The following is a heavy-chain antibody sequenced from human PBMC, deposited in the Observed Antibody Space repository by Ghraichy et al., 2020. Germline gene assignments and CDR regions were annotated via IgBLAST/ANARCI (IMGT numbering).Heavy chain of an antibody. CDR3: AREKRFDRNFDY. J-gene: IGHJ4*02. V-gene: IGHV4-61*01. D-gene: IGHD3-9*01. CDR1: GDSISSSNFY. Sequence: SETLSLTCTVSGDSISSSNFYWSWIRQPPGKGLEWIGYIFYSGSTNYNPSLKSRVTISVDTSKNQFSLNLTYVIAADTAVYYCAREKRFDRNFDYWGQGTLVTVSS. CDR2: IFYSGST.